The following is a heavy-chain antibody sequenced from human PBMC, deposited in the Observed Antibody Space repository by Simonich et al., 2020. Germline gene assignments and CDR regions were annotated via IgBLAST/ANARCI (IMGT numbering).Heavy chain of an antibody. CDR3: AKDVAAAGTEYFQH. Sequence: EVQLVESGGGLVQPGRSLRLSCAASGFTFDDYAMHWVRQAPGKGLEWVSGISWNSGSIGYADSVKGRFNISRDNAKNSLYLQMNSLRAEDTALYYCAKDVAAAGTEYFQHWGQGTLVTVSS. CDR2: ISWNSGSI. D-gene: IGHD6-13*01. V-gene: IGHV3-9*01. CDR1: GFTFDDYA. J-gene: IGHJ1*01.